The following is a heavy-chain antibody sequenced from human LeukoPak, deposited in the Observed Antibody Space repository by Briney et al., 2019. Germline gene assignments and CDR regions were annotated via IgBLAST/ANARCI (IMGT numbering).Heavy chain of an antibody. CDR3: ARSGSYVLGAFDI. D-gene: IGHD1-26*01. CDR1: GFTFDDYG. Sequence: PGGTLRLSCAASGFTFDDYGMSWVRQAPGKGLEWVSGINWNGGSTGYADSVKGRFTISRDNAKNSLYLQMDSLRAEDTALYYCARSGSYVLGAFDIWGQGTMVTVSS. V-gene: IGHV3-20*04. J-gene: IGHJ3*02. CDR2: INWNGGST.